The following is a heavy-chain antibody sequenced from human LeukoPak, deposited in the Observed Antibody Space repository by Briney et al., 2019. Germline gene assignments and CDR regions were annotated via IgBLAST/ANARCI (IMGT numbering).Heavy chain of an antibody. V-gene: IGHV3-7*01. CDR3: ARKIVGATFNWFDP. J-gene: IGHJ5*02. D-gene: IGHD1-26*01. CDR2: IKQDGSEK. CDR1: GFTFSSYW. Sequence: GGSLRLSCAASGFTFSSYWMSWVRQAPGKGREWVANIKQDGSEKYYVDSVKGRFTISRDNAKNSLYLQMNSLRAEDTAVYYCARKIVGATFNWFDPWGQGTLVTVSS.